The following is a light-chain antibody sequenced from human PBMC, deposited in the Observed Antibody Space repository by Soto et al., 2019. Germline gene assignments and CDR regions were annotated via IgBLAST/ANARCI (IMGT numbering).Light chain of an antibody. J-gene: IGKJ4*01. V-gene: IGKV2-28*01. Sequence: ESVMTQSPLSLSVTPGEPASISCRSSQSLLHSNGYNYLDWYLQKPGQSPQLLIYLCSFRAAGVPDRFSGSGPGTDFTLNISRVEAADVGVYYCMQDLQTPSFGGGTKVEIK. CDR1: QSLLHSNGYNY. CDR3: MQDLQTPS. CDR2: LCS.